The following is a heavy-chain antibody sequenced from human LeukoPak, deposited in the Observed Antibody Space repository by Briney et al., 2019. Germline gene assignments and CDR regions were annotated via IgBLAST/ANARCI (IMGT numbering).Heavy chain of an antibody. Sequence: ASVKVSCKASGYTFTSYDINWVRQATGQGLEWMGWMNPNSGNTGYAQKFQGRVTITRKTSISTAYMELRSLRSDDTAVYYCARVVDDSSGYYLYFDYWGQGTLVTVSS. CDR2: MNPNSGNT. CDR1: GYTFTSYD. V-gene: IGHV1-8*03. D-gene: IGHD3-22*01. CDR3: ARVVDDSSGYYLYFDY. J-gene: IGHJ4*02.